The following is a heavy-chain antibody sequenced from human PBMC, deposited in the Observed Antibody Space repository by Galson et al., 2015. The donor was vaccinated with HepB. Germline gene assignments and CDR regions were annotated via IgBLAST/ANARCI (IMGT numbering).Heavy chain of an antibody. D-gene: IGHD2-15*01. CDR1: GGSFSGYY. CDR3: ARESSQGDRNQQELKYCSGGSCRDDAFDI. CDR2: INHSGST. J-gene: IGHJ3*02. V-gene: IGHV4-34*01. Sequence: SETLSLTCAVYGGSFSGYYWSWIRQPPGKGLEWIGEINHSGSTNYNPSLKSRVTISVDTSKNQFSLKLSSVTAADTAVYYCARESSQGDRNQQELKYCSGGSCRDDAFDIWGQGTMATVSS.